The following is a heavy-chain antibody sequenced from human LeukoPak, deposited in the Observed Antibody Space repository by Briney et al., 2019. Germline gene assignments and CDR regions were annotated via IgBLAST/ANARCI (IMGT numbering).Heavy chain of an antibody. CDR2: ISGSGGTT. J-gene: IGHJ4*02. CDR3: AKDHLPGIVVADRDY. Sequence: GGALRLSCAASGFTFNRYGMSWVRQAPGKGLEWVSAISGSGGTTYYVDSVKGRFTISRDNSKNTLYLQTNSLRDEDTAVYYCAKDHLPGIVVADRDYWGQGTLVTVSS. D-gene: IGHD6-19*01. CDR1: GFTFNRYG. V-gene: IGHV3-23*01.